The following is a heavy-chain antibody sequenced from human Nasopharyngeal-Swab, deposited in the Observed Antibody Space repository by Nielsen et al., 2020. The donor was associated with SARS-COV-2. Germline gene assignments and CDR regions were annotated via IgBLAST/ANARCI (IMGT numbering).Heavy chain of an antibody. CDR3: ARCGYSYGSHYYYYYMDV. V-gene: IGHV3-30-3*01. D-gene: IGHD5-18*01. CDR2: ISYDGSNK. Sequence: WIRQPPGKGLEWVAVISYDGSNKYYADSVKGRFTISRDNSKNTLYLQMNSLRAEDTAVYYCARCGYSYGSHYYYYYMDVWGKGTTVTVSS. J-gene: IGHJ6*03.